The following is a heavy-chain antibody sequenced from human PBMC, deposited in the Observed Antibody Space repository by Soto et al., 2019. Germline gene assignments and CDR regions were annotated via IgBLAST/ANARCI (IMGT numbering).Heavy chain of an antibody. CDR2: ISGSCGST. J-gene: IGHJ1*01. CDR3: AKAPPYSSGWNIYFQH. CDR1: GFTFSSYV. D-gene: IGHD6-19*01. Sequence: GGSLRLSCAACGFTFSSYVMSWVRQAPGKGLEWVSAISGSCGSTYYADSGKGRFTISRDNSKNTLYLQMNSLRAEDTAVYYCAKAPPYSSGWNIYFQHWGQGTLVTVSS. V-gene: IGHV3-23*01.